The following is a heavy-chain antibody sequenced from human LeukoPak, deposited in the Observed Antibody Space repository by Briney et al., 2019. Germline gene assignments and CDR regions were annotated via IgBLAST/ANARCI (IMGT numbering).Heavy chain of an antibody. Sequence: PSETLSLTCSVSGGSINSYWWSWIRQPAGKGLEFIGRIYTTGMTNYNPSLKSRVSTSVDTSKNKFSLELRSVTAADTAVYFCARAGYTISSYRFDYWGQGALVTVSS. CDR2: IYTTGMT. V-gene: IGHV4-4*07. CDR3: ARAGYTISSYRFDY. CDR1: GGSINSYW. D-gene: IGHD3-16*02. J-gene: IGHJ4*02.